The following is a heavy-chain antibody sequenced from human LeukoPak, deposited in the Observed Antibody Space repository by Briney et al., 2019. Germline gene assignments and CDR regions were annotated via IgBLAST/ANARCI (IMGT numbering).Heavy chain of an antibody. CDR1: GYTFTSYD. CDR2: MNPNSGNT. V-gene: IGHV1-8*03. Sequence: ASVKVSCKASGYTFTSYDINWVRQATGQGPEWMGWMNPNSGNTGYAQKFQGRVTITRNTSISTAYMELSSLRSEDTAVYYCAGEDYGGNSGFDYWGQGTLVTVSS. J-gene: IGHJ4*02. CDR3: AGEDYGGNSGFDY. D-gene: IGHD4-23*01.